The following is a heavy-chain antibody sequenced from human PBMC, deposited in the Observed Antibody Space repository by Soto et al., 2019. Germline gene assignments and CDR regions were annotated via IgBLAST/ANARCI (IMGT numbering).Heavy chain of an antibody. CDR2: INPNSGGT. D-gene: IGHD3-3*01. Sequence: QVQLVQSGAEVKKPGASVKVSCKASGYTFTGYYMHWVRQAPGQGLEWMGWINPNSGGTNYAQKLQGWVTMTRDPSISTAYMELSRLRSDNTAVYYCARVGSTIFHFDYWGQGTLVTVSP. CDR1: GYTFTGYY. J-gene: IGHJ4*02. CDR3: ARVGSTIFHFDY. V-gene: IGHV1-2*04.